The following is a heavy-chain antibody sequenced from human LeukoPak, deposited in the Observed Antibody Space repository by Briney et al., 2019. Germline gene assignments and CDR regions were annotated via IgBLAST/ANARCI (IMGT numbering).Heavy chain of an antibody. J-gene: IGHJ6*03. CDR3: ARGQLWFGETYYYYYYMDV. CDR1: GYTFTSYD. D-gene: IGHD3-10*01. CDR2: MNPNSGNT. Sequence: ASVKASCKASGYTFTSYDINWVRQATGQGLEWMGWMNPNSGNTGYAQKFQGRVTMTRNTSISTAYMELSSLRSEDTAVYYCARGQLWFGETYYYYYYMDVWGKGTTVTVSS. V-gene: IGHV1-8*01.